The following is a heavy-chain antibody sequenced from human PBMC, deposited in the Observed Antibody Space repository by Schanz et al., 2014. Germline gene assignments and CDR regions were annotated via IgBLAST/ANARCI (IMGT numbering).Heavy chain of an antibody. CDR1: GFTVSNNY. D-gene: IGHD7-27*01. Sequence: QVQLVESGGGVVQPGRSLRLSCAASGFTVSNNYMSWVRQAPGKGLEWVSSISSSGGHIYYADSVKGRFTISRDNAKNSLYLEMTSLRGEDTAVYYCARENLNWEAFDIWGQGTVVTVSS. V-gene: IGHV3-11*01. J-gene: IGHJ3*02. CDR2: ISSSGGHI. CDR3: ARENLNWEAFDI.